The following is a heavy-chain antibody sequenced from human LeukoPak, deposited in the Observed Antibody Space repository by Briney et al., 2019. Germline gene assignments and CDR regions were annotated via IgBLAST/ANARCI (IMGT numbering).Heavy chain of an antibody. CDR2: ITLSTGAI. V-gene: IGHV1-2*02. J-gene: IGHJ5*01. CDR3: ARDIAPSGSWWFDS. Sequence: ASVTVSCTAPGYTFSEYYLHWLRQAPGQGLEWMGWITLSTGAIFYAQDFHGRVTMTTDTSISTAYMQLGSLKSDDTAVYYCARDIAPSGSWWFDSWGQGTLVTVSS. CDR1: GYTFSEYY. D-gene: IGHD6-13*01.